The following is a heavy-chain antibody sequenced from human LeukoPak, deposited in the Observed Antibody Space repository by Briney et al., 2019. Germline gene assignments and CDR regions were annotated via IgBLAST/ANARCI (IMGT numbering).Heavy chain of an antibody. CDR1: GFTFSSYA. V-gene: IGHV3-23*01. J-gene: IGHJ3*01. Sequence: GGSLRLSCAASGFTFSSYAMSWVRQAPGKGLEWVSAISGSGGSTYYAESVKGRFTISRDNSKNTLYLQMNSLRAEDTAVYYCASGLGAVGTTGDDAFDVWGQGTMVTVSS. CDR3: ASGLGAVGTTGDDAFDV. D-gene: IGHD1-26*01. CDR2: ISGSGGST.